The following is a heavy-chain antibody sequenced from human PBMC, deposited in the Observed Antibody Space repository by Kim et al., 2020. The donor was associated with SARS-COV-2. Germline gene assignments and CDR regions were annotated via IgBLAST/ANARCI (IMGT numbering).Heavy chain of an antibody. Sequence: DGSNKYYADSVKGRFTISRDNSKNTLYLQMNSLRAEDTAVYYCAKLGQLGWGQGTLVTVSS. J-gene: IGHJ4*02. V-gene: IGHV3-30*02. CDR2: DGSNK. CDR3: AKLGQLG. D-gene: IGHD6-13*01.